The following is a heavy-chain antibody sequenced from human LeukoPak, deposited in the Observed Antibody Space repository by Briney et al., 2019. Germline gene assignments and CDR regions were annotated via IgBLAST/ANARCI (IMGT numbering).Heavy chain of an antibody. D-gene: IGHD3-10*01. V-gene: IGHV3-48*04. CDR2: ISSGSSTI. CDR1: GFTFSSYS. CDR3: ARDPDYYGSGSYIDY. J-gene: IGHJ4*02. Sequence: GGSLRLSCAASGFTFSSYSMNWVRQAPGKGLEWVSYISSGSSTIYYADSVKGRFTISRDNAKNSLYLQMNSLRAEDTAVYYCARDPDYYGSGSYIDYWGQGTLVTVSS.